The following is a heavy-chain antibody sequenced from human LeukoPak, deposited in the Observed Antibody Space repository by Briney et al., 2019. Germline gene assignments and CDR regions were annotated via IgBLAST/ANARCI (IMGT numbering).Heavy chain of an antibody. CDR2: ISWNSGSI. D-gene: IGHD6-13*01. J-gene: IGHJ4*02. Sequence: GGSLRLSCAASGFTFDDYAMHWVRQAPGKGLEWVSGISWNSGSIGYADSVKGRFTISRDNAKNSLYLQMNSLRAEDTALYYCAKARYSSSWYYFDYWGQGILVTVSS. CDR1: GFTFDDYA. V-gene: IGHV3-9*01. CDR3: AKARYSSSWYYFDY.